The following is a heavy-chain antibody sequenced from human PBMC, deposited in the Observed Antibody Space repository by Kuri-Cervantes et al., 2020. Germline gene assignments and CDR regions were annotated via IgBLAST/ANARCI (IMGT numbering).Heavy chain of an antibody. D-gene: IGHD7-27*01. V-gene: IGHV3-7*03. Sequence: GESLKISCAAFGFTFSSYWMSWVRQAPGKGLEWVANIKQDGSEKYYVDSVKGRFTISRDNSKNTLYLQMNSLRAEDTAVYYCAREVPRELGWDYWGQGTLVTVSS. CDR1: GFTFSSYW. CDR3: AREVPRELGWDY. CDR2: IKQDGSEK. J-gene: IGHJ4*02.